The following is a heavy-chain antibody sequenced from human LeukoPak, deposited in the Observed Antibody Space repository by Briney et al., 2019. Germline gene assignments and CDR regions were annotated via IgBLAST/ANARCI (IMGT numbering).Heavy chain of an antibody. CDR2: ISGSGGST. Sequence: GGSLRLSCAASGFTFSSYAMSWVRQAPGKGLEWVSAISGSGGSTYYADSVKGRFTISRDNSKNTLYLQMNSLRAEDTAVYYCARDWYSGSYYYGMDVWGQGTTVTVSS. D-gene: IGHD1-26*01. J-gene: IGHJ6*02. V-gene: IGHV3-23*01. CDR3: ARDWYSGSYYYGMDV. CDR1: GFTFSSYA.